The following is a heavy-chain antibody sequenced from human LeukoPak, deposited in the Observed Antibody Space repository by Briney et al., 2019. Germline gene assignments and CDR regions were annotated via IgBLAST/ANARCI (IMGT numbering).Heavy chain of an antibody. J-gene: IGHJ4*02. Sequence: GGTLRLSCAASGFTFSSYAMSWVRQAPGKGLEWVSAVSGSGGSTYYADSVKGRFTISRDNSKNALYLQMNSLRAEDTAVYYCAKPEGGLEFDYWGQGTLVTVSS. CDR3: AKPEGGLEFDY. CDR1: GFTFSSYA. V-gene: IGHV3-23*01. CDR2: VSGSGGST. D-gene: IGHD3-3*01.